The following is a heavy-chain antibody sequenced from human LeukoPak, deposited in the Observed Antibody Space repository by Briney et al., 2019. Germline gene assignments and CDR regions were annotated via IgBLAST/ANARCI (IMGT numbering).Heavy chain of an antibody. CDR2: ISGSGGST. CDR1: GFTFSSYA. CDR3: AKDAQILLWFGELSPLYFDY. Sequence: GGSLRHSCAASGFTFSSYAMSWVRQAPGKGLEWVSAISGSGGSTYYADSVKGRFTISRDNSKNTLYLQMNSLRAEDTAVYYCAKDAQILLWFGELSPLYFDYWGQGTLVTVSS. J-gene: IGHJ4*02. V-gene: IGHV3-23*01. D-gene: IGHD3-10*01.